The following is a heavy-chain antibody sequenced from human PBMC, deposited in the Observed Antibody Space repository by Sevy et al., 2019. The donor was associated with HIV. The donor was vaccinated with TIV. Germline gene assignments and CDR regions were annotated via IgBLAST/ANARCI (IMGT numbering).Heavy chain of an antibody. J-gene: IGHJ4*02. D-gene: IGHD6-6*01. CDR2: ISSSSYI. CDR1: GFTFSSYS. Sequence: GGSLRLSCAASGFTFSSYSMNWVRQAPGKGLEWVSSISSSSYIYYADSVKGRFTISRDNAKNSLYLQMNSLRAEDTAVYYCARGPGRIAARHGFSVYWGQGTLVTVSS. CDR3: ARGPGRIAARHGFSVY. V-gene: IGHV3-21*01.